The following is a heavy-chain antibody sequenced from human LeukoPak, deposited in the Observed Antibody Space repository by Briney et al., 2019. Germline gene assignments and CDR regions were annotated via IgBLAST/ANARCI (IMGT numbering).Heavy chain of an antibody. CDR2: INHSGST. J-gene: IGHJ3*02. V-gene: IGHV4-34*01. CDR1: GGSFSGYY. CDR3: ARGGGNWNYLAFDI. Sequence: SETLSLTCAVYGGSFSGYYWSWIRQPPGKGLEWIGEINHSGSTNYNPSLKSRVTISVDTSKNQFPLKLSSVTAADTAVYYCARGGGNWNYLAFDIWGQGTMVTVSS. D-gene: IGHD1-7*01.